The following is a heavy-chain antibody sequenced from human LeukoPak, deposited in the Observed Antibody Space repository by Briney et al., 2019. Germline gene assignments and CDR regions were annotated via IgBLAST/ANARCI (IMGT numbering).Heavy chain of an antibody. J-gene: IGHJ4*02. CDR2: ISYDGSSQ. V-gene: IGHV3-30*03. Sequence: GGSLRLSCAASGFTFNSYGMHWVRQAPGKGLEWVAIISYDGSSQWYAESVRGRFTISRDNSKNTLYLQMNSLRAEDTAVYYCARTPYYDSSGYSHDLDYWGQGTLVTVSS. CDR1: GFTFNSYG. CDR3: ARTPYYDSSGYSHDLDY. D-gene: IGHD3-22*01.